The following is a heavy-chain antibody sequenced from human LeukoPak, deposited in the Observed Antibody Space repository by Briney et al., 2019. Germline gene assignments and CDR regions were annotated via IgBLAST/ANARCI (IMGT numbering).Heavy chain of an antibody. CDR3: ARLRYSDYYFDY. CDR2: ISSSSSYI. D-gene: IGHD4-11*01. CDR1: GFTFSSYS. J-gene: IGHJ4*02. Sequence: GGSLRLSCAASGFTFSSYSMNWVRQAPGKGLEWVSSISSSSSYIYYADSVKGRFTISRDNAKNSLYLQMNSLRAEDTAVYYCARLRYSDYYFDYWGQGTLVTVSS. V-gene: IGHV3-21*01.